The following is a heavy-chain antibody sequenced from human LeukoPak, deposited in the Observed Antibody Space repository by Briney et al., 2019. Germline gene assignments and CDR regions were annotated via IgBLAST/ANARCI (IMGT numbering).Heavy chain of an antibody. J-gene: IGHJ4*02. CDR2: IDSSSRYI. Sequence: GGSLRFSCAASGFTFSSYNMDWVRQAPGKGLEWFSFIDSSSRYIYQADSVKGRFTISRDNAKSSVFLQMNSLRAEDTAVYYCARVGGHCTSTSCPPPDYWGQGTLVTVSS. D-gene: IGHD2-2*01. CDR1: GFTFSSYN. CDR3: ARVGGHCTSTSCPPPDY. V-gene: IGHV3-21*01.